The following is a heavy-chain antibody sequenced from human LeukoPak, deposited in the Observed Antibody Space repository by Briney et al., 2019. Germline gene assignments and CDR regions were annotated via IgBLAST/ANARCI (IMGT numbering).Heavy chain of an antibody. Sequence: GGSLRLSCAASGFTFSSYWMHWVRQAPGKGLVWVSRINSDGSSTSYADSVKGRFTISRDHAKNTLYLQMNSLRAEDTAVYYCARDSPHYYGSGSYYPDYWGQGTLVTVPS. V-gene: IGHV3-74*01. J-gene: IGHJ4*02. D-gene: IGHD3-10*01. CDR1: GFTFSSYW. CDR3: ARDSPHYYGSGSYYPDY. CDR2: INSDGSST.